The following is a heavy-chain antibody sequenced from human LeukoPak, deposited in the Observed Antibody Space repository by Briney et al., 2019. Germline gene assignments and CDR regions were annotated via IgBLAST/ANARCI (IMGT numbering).Heavy chain of an antibody. CDR2: INPNSGGT. D-gene: IGHD3-10*01. CDR3: ARDRVLGYYYGSGSSDLDY. V-gene: IGHV1-2*02. CDR1: GYTFTSYA. Sequence: EASVKVSCKASGYTFTSYAMNWVRQAPGQGLEWMGWINPNSGGTNYAQKFQGRVTMTRDTSISTAYMELSRLRSDDTAVYYCARDRVLGYYYGSGSSDLDYWGQGTLVTVSS. J-gene: IGHJ4*02.